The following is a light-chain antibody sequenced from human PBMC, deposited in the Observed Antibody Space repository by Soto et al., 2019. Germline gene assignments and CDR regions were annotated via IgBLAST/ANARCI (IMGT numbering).Light chain of an antibody. Sequence: DIQVTQSPSSLSASVGDRVTITCRASQSILNYLNWYQHEPGKVPKLLIYAASTLESGVPSRFSGSGSGTDFTLTISSLQPEDFATYYCQQSYNTPHTFGQGTKLEI. V-gene: IGKV1-39*01. J-gene: IGKJ2*01. CDR3: QQSYNTPHT. CDR2: AAS. CDR1: QSILNY.